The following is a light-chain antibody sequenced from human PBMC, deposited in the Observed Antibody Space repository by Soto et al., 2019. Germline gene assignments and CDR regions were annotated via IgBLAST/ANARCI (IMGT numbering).Light chain of an antibody. Sequence: QSVLTQPASVSGSPGQSITISCTGTSSDVGAYNYVSWYQQHPGKAPKLMLYDVANRPSGVSNRFSGSKSGNTASLTISGLQAEDEADYYCNSYASSSTYVFRTGTKVTVL. CDR2: DVA. CDR1: SSDVGAYNY. J-gene: IGLJ1*01. CDR3: NSYASSSTYV. V-gene: IGLV2-14*01.